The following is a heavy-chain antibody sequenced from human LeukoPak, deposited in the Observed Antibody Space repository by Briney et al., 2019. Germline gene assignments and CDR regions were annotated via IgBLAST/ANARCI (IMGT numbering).Heavy chain of an antibody. D-gene: IGHD5-12*01. CDR2: ISSDGSNE. V-gene: IGHV3-30*04. Sequence: GGSLRLSCVASGFTFSNFSVHWVRQAPGEGLEWVSAISSDGSNEHYADSVKGRFTVSRDNSKNTVYLQMNCLRPEDTAVYYCARGVATTDYWGQGTLVTVSS. J-gene: IGHJ4*02. CDR3: ARGVATTDY. CDR1: GFTFSNFS.